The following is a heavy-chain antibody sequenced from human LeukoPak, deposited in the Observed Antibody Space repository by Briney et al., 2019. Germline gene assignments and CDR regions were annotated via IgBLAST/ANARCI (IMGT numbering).Heavy chain of an antibody. CDR3: ARHRGSIFEGYMDV. CDR1: GLTLGNHG. J-gene: IGHJ6*03. CDR2: IFSNGVNK. D-gene: IGHD3-9*01. Sequence: GGSLRLSCAASGLTLGNHGMHWVRQSQGKGLEWVAIIFSNGVNKYCADSMKGRFTISRDTSKNTLFLEMESLRTEDTAVYYCARHRGSIFEGYMDVWGKGTTVTVSS. V-gene: IGHV3-33*01.